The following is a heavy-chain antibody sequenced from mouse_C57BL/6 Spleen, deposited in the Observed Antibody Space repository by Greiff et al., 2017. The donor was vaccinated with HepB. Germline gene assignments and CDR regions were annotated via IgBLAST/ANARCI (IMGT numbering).Heavy chain of an antibody. V-gene: IGHV1-4*01. CDR3: ARGSITTVVATDY. CDR1: GYTFTSYT. Sequence: VQLQQSGAELARPGASVKMSCKASGYTFTSYTMHWVNQRPGQGLEWIGYINPSSGYTKYNQKIKDKATLTADKSSSTAYMQLSSLTSEDSAVYYCARGSITTVVATDYWGQGTTLTVSS. CDR2: INPSSGYT. J-gene: IGHJ2*01. D-gene: IGHD1-1*01.